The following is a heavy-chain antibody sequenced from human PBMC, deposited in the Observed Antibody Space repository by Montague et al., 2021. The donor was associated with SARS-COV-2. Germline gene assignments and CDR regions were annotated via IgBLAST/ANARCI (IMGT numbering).Heavy chain of an antibody. CDR3: ASDSGIEIPDYYYSMDA. Sequence: SRRLSFSASGFTFSSYEMNWVRQAPGKGLEWVSYISSSGSTIYYADSVKGRFTISRDNAKNSLYLQMNSLRAEDTAIYYCASDSGIEIPDYYYSMDAWGQGTTVTGSS. V-gene: IGHV3-48*03. CDR1: GFTFSSYE. CDR2: ISSSGSTI. J-gene: IGHJ6*02. D-gene: IGHD5-24*01.